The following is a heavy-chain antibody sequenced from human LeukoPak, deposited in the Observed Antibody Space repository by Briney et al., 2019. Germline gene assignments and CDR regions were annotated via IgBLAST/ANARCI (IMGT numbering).Heavy chain of an antibody. V-gene: IGHV3-33*08. CDR2: IWDDGSSK. J-gene: IGHJ6*03. D-gene: IGHD4-11*01. CDR1: GFTFSSYS. CDR3: VRNRDHSAGFPYHYMDV. Sequence: GGSLRLSCAASGFTFSSYSMNWVRQAPGKGLEWVALIWDDGSSKNYADSVKGRFTISRDNSKNTLYLQTDSLRVDDTAVYYCVRNRDHSAGFPYHYMDVWGTGTTVNVSS.